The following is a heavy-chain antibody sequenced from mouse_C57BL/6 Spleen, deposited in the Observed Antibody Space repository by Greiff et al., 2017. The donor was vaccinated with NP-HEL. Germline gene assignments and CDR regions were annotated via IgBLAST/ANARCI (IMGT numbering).Heavy chain of an antibody. CDR3: ARSVVAGFDY. D-gene: IGHD1-1*02. CDR2: IYPSDSET. V-gene: IGHV1-61*01. CDR1: GYTFTSYW. Sequence: VQLQQPGAELVRPGSSVKLSCKASGYTFTSYWMDWVKQRPGQGLEWIGNIYPSDSETHYNQKFKDKATLTVDKSSSTAYMQLSSLTSEDSAVYYCARSVVAGFDYWGQGTTLTVSS. J-gene: IGHJ2*01.